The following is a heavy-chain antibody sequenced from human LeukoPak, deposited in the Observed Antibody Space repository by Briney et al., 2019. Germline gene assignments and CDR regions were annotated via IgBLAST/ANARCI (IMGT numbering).Heavy chain of an antibody. CDR1: GYSFTTYD. Sequence: ASVKVSCKASGYSFTTYDINWVRQATGQGLEWMGWMNPSSGDTGYAQKFQGRVTMTRNTSISTAYMELSSLRSEDTAVYYCARVTTVTTWAAGYWGQGTLVTVSS. D-gene: IGHD4-17*01. CDR2: MNPSSGDT. V-gene: IGHV1-8*01. CDR3: ARVTTVTTWAAGY. J-gene: IGHJ4*02.